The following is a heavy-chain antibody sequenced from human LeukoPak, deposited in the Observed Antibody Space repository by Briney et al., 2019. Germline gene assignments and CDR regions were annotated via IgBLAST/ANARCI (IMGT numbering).Heavy chain of an antibody. Sequence: SETLSLTCAVSGGSFSGYYWGWIRQPPGKGLEWIGSIYHSGSTYYNPSLKSRVTISVDTSKNQFSLKLSSVTAADTAVYYCARHLATVTTGFDYWGQGTLVTVSS. CDR2: IYHSGST. CDR3: ARHLATVTTGFDY. D-gene: IGHD4-11*01. J-gene: IGHJ4*02. V-gene: IGHV4-38-2*01. CDR1: GGSFSGYY.